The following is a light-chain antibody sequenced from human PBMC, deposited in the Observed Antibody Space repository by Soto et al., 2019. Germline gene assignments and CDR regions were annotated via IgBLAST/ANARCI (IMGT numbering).Light chain of an antibody. V-gene: IGKV3D-15*01. Sequence: EIVLTQSPATLSLSPGERATLSCRASQSISSSYLAWYQQKPGQAPRLLIYSASTRATGIPARFSGSGSGTEFTLTISSLQSEDFAVYYCQQYNNWPAITFGQGTRLEI. CDR2: SAS. CDR1: QSISSSY. CDR3: QQYNNWPAIT. J-gene: IGKJ5*01.